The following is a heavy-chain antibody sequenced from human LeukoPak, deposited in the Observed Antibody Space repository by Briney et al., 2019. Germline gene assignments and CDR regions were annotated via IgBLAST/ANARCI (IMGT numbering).Heavy chain of an antibody. J-gene: IGHJ4*02. CDR1: GYSFTDYY. D-gene: IGHD3-10*01. CDR2: IRPRSGDR. CDR3: ARGREIHGGSDTKLDDY. Sequence: SVMVSCNASGYSFTDYYRHWVRQAPGQGVEWMGWIRPRSGDRSYAQKFQGRVTMIRDTSINTVDMDQSRLKSDGTAVFYWARGREIHGGSDTKLDDYWGQGTLVTVSS. V-gene: IGHV1-2*02.